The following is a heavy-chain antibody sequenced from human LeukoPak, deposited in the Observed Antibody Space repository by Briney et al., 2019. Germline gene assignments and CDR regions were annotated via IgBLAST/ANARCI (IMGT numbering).Heavy chain of an antibody. Sequence: PGGSLRLSCAASGFTFSSYAMSWVRQAPGKGLEWVAVISYDGSNKYYADSVKGRFTISRDNSKNTLYLQMNSLRAEDTAVYYCAKDLGSSSFPSDYWGQGTLVTVSS. V-gene: IGHV3-30*18. CDR1: GFTFSSYA. D-gene: IGHD6-6*01. CDR2: ISYDGSNK. CDR3: AKDLGSSSFPSDY. J-gene: IGHJ4*02.